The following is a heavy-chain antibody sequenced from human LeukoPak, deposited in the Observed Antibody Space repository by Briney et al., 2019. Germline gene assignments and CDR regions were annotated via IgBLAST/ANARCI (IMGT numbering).Heavy chain of an antibody. CDR1: GFTFSRYV. CDR2: VSSEGSNK. D-gene: IGHD6-13*01. V-gene: IGHV3-30*03. CDR3: ARVPAAGHFDY. J-gene: IGHJ4*02. Sequence: PGGSLRLSCAASGFTFSRYVINWVRQAPGKGPEWVEVVSSEGSNKYYADSVKGRSTISRDNSKNTLYLQLNSLRSEDTAVYYCARVPAAGHFDYWGQGTLVTVSS.